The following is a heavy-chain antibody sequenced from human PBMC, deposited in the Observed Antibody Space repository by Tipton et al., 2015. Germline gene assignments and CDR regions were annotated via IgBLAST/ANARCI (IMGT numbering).Heavy chain of an antibody. CDR2: IYYSGST. CDR3: ARGGRHLPTYGLDV. V-gene: IGHV4-31*03. J-gene: IGHJ6*02. Sequence: TLSLTCTVSGDSISSSGYYWSWIRQHPGKGLEWIGYIYYSGSTYYNLSLKSRLAISVDTSKNQFSLKLSSVTAADTAVYYCARGGRHLPTYGLDVWGQGTTVTVSS. CDR1: GDSISSSGYY. D-gene: IGHD3-16*01.